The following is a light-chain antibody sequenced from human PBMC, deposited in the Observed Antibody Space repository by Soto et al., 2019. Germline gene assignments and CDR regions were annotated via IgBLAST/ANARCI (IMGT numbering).Light chain of an antibody. CDR3: QQYNNSPWT. Sequence: EIVVTQSPATLSVSPGERVTLSCRASQSVSSSLAWYQQRPGQAPRLLIYGASSRATGIPDRFSGSGSGTDFTLTISRLEPEDFAVYYCQQYNNSPWTFGQGTKVEIK. CDR2: GAS. V-gene: IGKV3-20*01. CDR1: QSVSSS. J-gene: IGKJ1*01.